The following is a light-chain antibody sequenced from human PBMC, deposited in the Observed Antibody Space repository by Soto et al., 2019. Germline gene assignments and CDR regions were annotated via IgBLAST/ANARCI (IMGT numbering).Light chain of an antibody. CDR2: DDS. Sequence: SYELTQPPSVSVAPGQTARITCGGNNIGSKSVHWYQQKPGQAPVLVVYDDSDRPSGIPERFSGSNSGNTATLTISRGEAGDEADDYCQVWDSSSDHVVFGGGTKLTVL. CDR1: NIGSKS. V-gene: IGLV3-21*02. J-gene: IGLJ2*01. CDR3: QVWDSSSDHVV.